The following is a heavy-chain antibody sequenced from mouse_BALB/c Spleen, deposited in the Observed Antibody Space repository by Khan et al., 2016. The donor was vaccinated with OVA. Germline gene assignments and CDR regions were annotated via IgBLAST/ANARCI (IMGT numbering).Heavy chain of an antibody. J-gene: IGHJ3*01. CDR2: ISYSGNT. CDR3: ARKDSYEYDPSPY. V-gene: IGHV3-2*02. CDR1: GYSITSEYA. D-gene: IGHD2-4*01. Sequence: EVQLQESGPGLVKPSQSLSLTCTVTGYSITSEYAWNWIRQFPGNKLEWMGYISYSGNTRYNPSLKSRISITRDTSKNQSFLQLHSVTTEDTATYESARKDSYEYDPSPYWGQGPLVTVSA.